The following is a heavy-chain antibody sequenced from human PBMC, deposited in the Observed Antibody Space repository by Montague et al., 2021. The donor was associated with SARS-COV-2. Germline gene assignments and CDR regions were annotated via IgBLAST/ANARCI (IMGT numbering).Heavy chain of an antibody. CDR1: GASSSNYY. D-gene: IGHD5-12*01. V-gene: IGHV4-34*01. Sequence: SETLSLTCAVYGASSSNYYWSWIRQSPGKGLERVGEINHSGYTDYNPSLESRLTISLDSSKKQFSLKMTSVTAADTAIYYCASAPRYSFGFWAYWGQGTLVSVSS. CDR2: INHSGYT. CDR3: ASAPRYSFGFWAY. J-gene: IGHJ4*02.